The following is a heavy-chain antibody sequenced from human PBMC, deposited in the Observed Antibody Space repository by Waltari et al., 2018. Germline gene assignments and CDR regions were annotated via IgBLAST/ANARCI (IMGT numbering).Heavy chain of an antibody. CDR2: IRSKGYGGTT. Sequence: EVQLVESGGGLVQPGRSLRLSCTASGFTFGDYAMSWFRQAPGKGLEWGGFIRSKGYGGTTEYAASVKGRFTISRDDSKSIAYLQMNSLKTEDTAVYYCTRAGSDYYGSGRYYFDYWGQGTLVTVSS. CDR3: TRAGSDYYGSGRYYFDY. J-gene: IGHJ4*02. D-gene: IGHD3-10*01. V-gene: IGHV3-49*03. CDR1: GFTFGDYA.